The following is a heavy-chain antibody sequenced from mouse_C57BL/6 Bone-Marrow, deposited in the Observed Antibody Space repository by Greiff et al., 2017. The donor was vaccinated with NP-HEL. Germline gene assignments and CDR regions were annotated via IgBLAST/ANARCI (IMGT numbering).Heavy chain of an antibody. CDR3: ARDSDYDGSAWFAY. CDR1: GFTFSSYA. D-gene: IGHD2-3*01. Sequence: EVKLVESGGGLVKPGGSLKLSCAASGFTFSSYAMSWVRQTPEKRLEWVATISDGGSYTYYPDNVKGRFTISRDNAKNNLYLQMSHLKSEDTAMYYCARDSDYDGSAWFAYWGQGTLGTVSA. J-gene: IGHJ3*01. V-gene: IGHV5-4*01. CDR2: ISDGGSYT.